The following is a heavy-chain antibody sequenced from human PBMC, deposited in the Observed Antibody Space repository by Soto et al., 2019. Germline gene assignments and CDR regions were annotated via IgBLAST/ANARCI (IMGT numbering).Heavy chain of an antibody. CDR1: GFTFSDHY. CDR3: ATGVVGAADY. CDR2: TRNKADSYTT. V-gene: IGHV3-72*01. J-gene: IGHJ4*02. Sequence: EVQLVESGGGLVQPGGSLRLSCAASGFTFSDHYMDWARQAPGKGLQWVGRTRNKADSYTTEYAASVKGRFTISRDDSKNSLYLQMNSLKTEDTAVYYCATGVVGAADYWGQGTLVTVS. D-gene: IGHD1-26*01.